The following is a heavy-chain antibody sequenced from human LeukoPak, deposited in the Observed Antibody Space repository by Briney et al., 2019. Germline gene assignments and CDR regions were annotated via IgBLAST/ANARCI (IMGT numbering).Heavy chain of an antibody. D-gene: IGHD1-26*01. Sequence: SSETLSLTCAVSGGSISSGGYSWSWIRQPPGKGLEWIGYIYHSGSTYYNPSLKSRVTISVDRSKNQFSLKLSSVTAADTAVYYCAREYRATYFDYWGQGTLVTVSS. J-gene: IGHJ4*02. CDR3: AREYRATYFDY. V-gene: IGHV4-30-2*01. CDR2: IYHSGST. CDR1: GGSISSGGYS.